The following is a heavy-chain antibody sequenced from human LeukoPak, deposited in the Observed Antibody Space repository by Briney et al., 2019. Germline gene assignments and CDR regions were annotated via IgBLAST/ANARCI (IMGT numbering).Heavy chain of an antibody. J-gene: IGHJ4*02. CDR2: IKQDGSEK. CDR3: ARKVVKLGYCSGGSCYSASRYFDY. D-gene: IGHD2-15*01. V-gene: IGHV3-7*01. Sequence: GGSLRLSCAASGFTFSSYWMSWVRQAPGKGLEWVANIKQDGSEKYYVDSVKGRFTISRDNAKNSLYLQMNSLRAEDTAVYYCARKVVKLGYCSGGSCYSASRYFDYWGQGTLVTVSS. CDR1: GFTFSSYW.